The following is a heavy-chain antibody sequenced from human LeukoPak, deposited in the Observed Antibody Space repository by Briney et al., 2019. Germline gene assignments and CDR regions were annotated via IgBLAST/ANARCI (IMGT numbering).Heavy chain of an antibody. CDR2: ISAYNGNT. J-gene: IGHJ6*03. V-gene: IGHV1-18*01. Sequence: ASVKVSCKASGYTFTSYGISWVRQAPGQGLEWMGWISAYNGNTNYAQRLQGRVTMTTDTSTGTAYMELRSLRSDDTAVYYCARRDYGDYAGDYYYYMDVWGKGTTVTVSS. CDR3: ARRDYGDYAGDYYYYMDV. CDR1: GYTFTSYG. D-gene: IGHD4-17*01.